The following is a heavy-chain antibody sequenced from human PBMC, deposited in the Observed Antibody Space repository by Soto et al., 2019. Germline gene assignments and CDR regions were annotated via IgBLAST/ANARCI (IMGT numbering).Heavy chain of an antibody. CDR3: ARDFSYCSGGSCNGFDY. V-gene: IGHV3-30-3*01. CDR2: ISYDGSNK. Sequence: GGSLRLSCAASGFTFSSYAMHWVRQAPGKGLEWVAVISYDGSNKYYADSVKGRFTISRDNSKNTLYLQMNSLRAEDTAVYYCARDFSYCSGGSCNGFDYWGQGT. D-gene: IGHD2-15*01. CDR1: GFTFSSYA. J-gene: IGHJ4*02.